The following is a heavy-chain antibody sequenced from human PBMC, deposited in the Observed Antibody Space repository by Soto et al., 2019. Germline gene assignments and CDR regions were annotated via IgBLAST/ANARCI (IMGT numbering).Heavy chain of an antibody. CDR1: GYSFTSYW. V-gene: IGHV5-51*01. J-gene: IGHJ6*02. CDR2: IYPGDSDT. CDR3: ARHGVSGSPKGGMDV. D-gene: IGHD3-3*01. Sequence: GESLKISCKGSGYSFTSYWVGWVRQMPGKGLEWMGIIYPGDSDTRYSPSFQGQVTISADKSISTAYLQWSSLKASDTAMYYCARHGVSGSPKGGMDVWGQGTTVTVSS.